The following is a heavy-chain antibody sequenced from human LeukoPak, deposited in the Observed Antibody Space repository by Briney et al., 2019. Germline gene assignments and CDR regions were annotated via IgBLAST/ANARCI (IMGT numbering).Heavy chain of an antibody. Sequence: SETLSLTCTVSGGSISSGDYYWSWIRQPPGKGLEWIGYIYYSGSTYYNPPLKSRVTISVDTSKNQFSLKLSSVTAADSAVCYCARLTAAAGEFDYWGQGTLVTVSS. J-gene: IGHJ4*02. CDR2: IYYSGST. D-gene: IGHD6-13*01. V-gene: IGHV4-30-4*01. CDR3: ARLTAAAGEFDY. CDR1: GGSISSGDYY.